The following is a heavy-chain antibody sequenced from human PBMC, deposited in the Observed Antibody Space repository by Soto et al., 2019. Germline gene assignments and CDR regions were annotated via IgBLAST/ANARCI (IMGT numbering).Heavy chain of an antibody. J-gene: IGHJ4*02. D-gene: IGHD5-18*01. CDR1: GGSISISSYY. Sequence: SETLSLICTVSGGSISISSYYWGCIRQPPGKGLEWIGSIYYSGSTYYNPSLKSRVTISVDTSKNQFSLKLSSVTAADTAVYYCARGIYSYGLVFDYWGQGTLVTVS. V-gene: IGHV4-39*01. CDR2: IYYSGST. CDR3: ARGIYSYGLVFDY.